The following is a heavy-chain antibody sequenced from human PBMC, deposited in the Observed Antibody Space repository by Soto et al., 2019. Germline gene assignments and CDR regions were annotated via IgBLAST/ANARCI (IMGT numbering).Heavy chain of an antibody. V-gene: IGHV3-23*01. CDR3: AKAMFEGSNSSPYYFDH. J-gene: IGHJ4*02. Sequence: GGSLRLSCAASGFTFGSYAMSWVRQAPGKGLEWLSDIRGGETITYYADSAKGRFSFSRDNSRSTLFLEMSSLRADDTALYYCAKAMFEGSNSSPYYFDHWGQGTLVTVSS. CDR2: IRGGETIT. CDR1: GFTFGSYA. D-gene: IGHD2-21*01.